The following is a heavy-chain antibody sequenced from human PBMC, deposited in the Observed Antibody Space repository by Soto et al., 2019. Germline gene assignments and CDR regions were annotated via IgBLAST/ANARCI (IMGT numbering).Heavy chain of an antibody. V-gene: IGHV4-34*01. CDR3: ARGLILWFGELSRRGGYYYYMDV. D-gene: IGHD3-10*01. Sequence: WTWLRQTPEKGLEWIGEINDSGNINYNPSLRSRVTIQVDTSKKQISLRLSSVTAADTAVYYCARGLILWFGELSRRGGYYYYMDVWGKGTTVTVSS. CDR2: INDSGNI. J-gene: IGHJ6*03.